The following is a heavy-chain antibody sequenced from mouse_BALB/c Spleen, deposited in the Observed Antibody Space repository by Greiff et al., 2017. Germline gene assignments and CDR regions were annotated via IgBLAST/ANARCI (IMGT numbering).Heavy chain of an antibody. CDR1: GYSITSGYY. D-gene: IGHD4-1*01. J-gene: IGHJ2*01. Sequence: EVKLQESGPGLVKPSQSLSLTCSVTGYSITSGYYWNWIRQFPGNKLEWMGYISYDGSNNYNPSLKNRISITRDTSKNQFFLKLNSVTTEDTATYYCARANWERYFDYWGQGTTLTVSS. CDR3: ARANWERYFDY. CDR2: ISYDGSN. V-gene: IGHV3-6*02.